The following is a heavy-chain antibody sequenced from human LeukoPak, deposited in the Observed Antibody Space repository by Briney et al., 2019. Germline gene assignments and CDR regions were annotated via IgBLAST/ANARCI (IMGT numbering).Heavy chain of an antibody. Sequence: ASVTVSCTASGGTFSSYAISRVRQAPGQGLEWMGGIIPIFGTANYAQKFQGRVTITADESTSTAYMELSSLRSEDTAVYYCATARGYSGYDYWGQGTLVTVSS. D-gene: IGHD5-12*01. CDR2: IIPIFGTA. CDR3: ATARGYSGYDY. J-gene: IGHJ4*02. V-gene: IGHV1-69*13. CDR1: GGTFSSYA.